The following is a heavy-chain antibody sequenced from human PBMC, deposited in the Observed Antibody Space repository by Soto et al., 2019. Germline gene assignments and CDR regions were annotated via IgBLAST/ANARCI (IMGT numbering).Heavy chain of an antibody. CDR1: GGSFSGYY. V-gene: IGHV4-34*01. Sequence: SETLSLTCAVYGGSFSGYYWSWIRQPPGKGLEWIGEINHSGSTNYNPSLKSRVTISVDTSKNQFSLKLSSVTAADTAVYYCARGRTYYDFLSGYYNSNYYYGMDVWGQGTTVTVSS. D-gene: IGHD3-3*01. CDR3: ARGRTYYDFLSGYYNSNYYYGMDV. J-gene: IGHJ6*02. CDR2: INHSGST.